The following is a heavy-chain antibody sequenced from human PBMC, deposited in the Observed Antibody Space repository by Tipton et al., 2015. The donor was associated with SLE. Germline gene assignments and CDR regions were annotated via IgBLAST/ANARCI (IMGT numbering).Heavy chain of an antibody. J-gene: IGHJ3*02. Sequence: TLSLTCTVSGGSISSGSYYWSWIRQPAGKGLEWFGHIYTSGSTNYNPSLKSRVTMSVDTSKNQFSLKLSSVTAADTAVYYCASIDPPDAFDIWGQGTMVTVSS. CDR1: GGSISSGSYY. CDR3: ASIDPPDAFDI. V-gene: IGHV4-61*09. CDR2: IYTSGST. D-gene: IGHD3-16*02.